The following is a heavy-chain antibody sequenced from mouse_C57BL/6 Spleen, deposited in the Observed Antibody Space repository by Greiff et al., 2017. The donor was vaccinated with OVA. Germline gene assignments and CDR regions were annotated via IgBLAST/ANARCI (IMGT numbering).Heavy chain of an antibody. CDR3: ARHEDGYYGDY. CDR1: GFTFSSYG. D-gene: IGHD2-3*01. J-gene: IGHJ2*01. V-gene: IGHV5-6*01. CDR2: ISSGGSYT. Sequence: EVKLVESGGDLVKPGGSLKLSCAASGFTFSSYGMSWVRQTPDKRLEWVATISSGGSYTYYPDSVKGRFTISRDNAKNTLYLQMSSLKSEDTAMYYCARHEDGYYGDYWGQGTTLTVSS.